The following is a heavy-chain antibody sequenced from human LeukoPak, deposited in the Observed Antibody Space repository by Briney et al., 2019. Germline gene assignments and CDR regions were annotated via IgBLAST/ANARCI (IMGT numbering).Heavy chain of an antibody. J-gene: IGHJ4*02. CDR1: GYTFTNLD. D-gene: IGHD1-1*01. Sequence: ASVNVSCTTSGYTFTNLDINWLRQAPGQGLEWMGWMSPNSGDTGYAQKFQGRVSMTRDIFKSTAYMELSSLRSEDTAIYYCASNPPNTGDFYYWGLGTLVTVSS. CDR2: MSPNSGDT. V-gene: IGHV1-8*01. CDR3: ASNPPNTGDFYY.